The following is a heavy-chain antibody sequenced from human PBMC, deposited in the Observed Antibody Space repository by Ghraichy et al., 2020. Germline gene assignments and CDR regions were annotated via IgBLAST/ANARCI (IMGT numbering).Heavy chain of an antibody. CDR2: IKQDGSEK. CDR3: ARGGPRSSSWPYYYYYYYMDV. V-gene: IGHV3-7*03. D-gene: IGHD6-13*01. CDR1: GFTFSSYW. Sequence: GGSLRLSCAASGFTFSSYWMSWVRQAPGKGLEWVANIKQDGSEKYYVDSVKGRFTISRDNAKNSLYLQMNSLRAEDTAVYYCARGGPRSSSWPYYYYYYYMDVWGKGTTVTVSS. J-gene: IGHJ6*03.